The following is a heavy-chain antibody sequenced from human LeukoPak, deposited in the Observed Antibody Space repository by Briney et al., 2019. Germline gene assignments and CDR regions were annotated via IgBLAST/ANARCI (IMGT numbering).Heavy chain of an antibody. J-gene: IGHJ4*02. D-gene: IGHD3-9*01. CDR2: ISGDGDST. CDR3: AKDGRYFDWLSLPN. V-gene: IGHV3-43*02. Sequence: PGGSLTLSCAASGFILDDYAMHWLRQAPGKGLEWVSLISGDGDSTYYADSVKGRFTISRDNSKNSLYLQMNSLRTDDTALYYCAKDGRYFDWLSLPNWGQGTLVTVSS. CDR1: GFILDDYA.